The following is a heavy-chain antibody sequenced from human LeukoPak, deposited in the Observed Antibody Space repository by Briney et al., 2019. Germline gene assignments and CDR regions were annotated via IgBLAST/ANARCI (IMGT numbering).Heavy chain of an antibody. CDR1: GFTFSSYG. Sequence: PGGSLRLSCAASGFTFSSYGMHWVRQAPGKGLEWVAFIRYDGSNKYYADSVKGRFTISRDNSKNTLYLQMNSLRAEDTAVYYCAKEMGSRYARYCGGDCYTIFDYWGQGTLVTVSS. J-gene: IGHJ4*02. V-gene: IGHV3-30*02. CDR2: IRYDGSNK. D-gene: IGHD2-21*01. CDR3: AKEMGSRYARYCGGDCYTIFDY.